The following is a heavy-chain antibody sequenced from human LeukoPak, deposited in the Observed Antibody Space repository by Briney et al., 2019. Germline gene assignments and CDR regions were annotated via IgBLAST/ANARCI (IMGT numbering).Heavy chain of an antibody. V-gene: IGHV3-30-3*01. J-gene: IGHJ1*01. D-gene: IGHD3-9*01. CDR1: GFTFSSYA. CDR2: ISYDGSNK. CDR3: ARGGHYDILTGYGAEYFQH. Sequence: GRSLRLSCAASGFTFSSYAMHWVRQAPGKGLEWVAVISYDGSNKYYADSVKGRFTISRDNSKNTLYLQMNSLRAEDTAVYYCARGGHYDILTGYGAEYFQHWGQGTLVTVSS.